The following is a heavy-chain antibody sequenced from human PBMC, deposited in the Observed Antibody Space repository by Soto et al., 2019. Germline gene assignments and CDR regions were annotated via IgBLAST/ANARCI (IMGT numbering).Heavy chain of an antibody. D-gene: IGHD3-22*01. V-gene: IGHV3-15*07. J-gene: IGHJ5*02. CDR2: IKSKTDGGTT. Sequence: GGSLRLSCAASGSTFSNAWMNWVRQAPGKGLEWVGRIKSKTDGGTTDYAAPVKGRFTISRDDSKNTLYLQMNSLKTEDTAVYYCTTGLNYYDKWFDPWGQGTLVTVSS. CDR1: GSTFSNAW. CDR3: TTGLNYYDKWFDP.